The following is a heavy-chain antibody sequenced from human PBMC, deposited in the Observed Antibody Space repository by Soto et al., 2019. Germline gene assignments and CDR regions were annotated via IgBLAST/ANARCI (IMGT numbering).Heavy chain of an antibody. CDR3: ARVGCVTATCAEGGNWFDP. CDR1: GYTFTTYY. D-gene: IGHD2-21*01. Sequence: QVQLVQSGAEVKKPGASVKISCKASGYTFTTYYMHWVRQAPGQGFEWIGIINPSGGRTTYAQNFQGRVTMTRDTSTSTVYMELSSLRSEDTAIYYCARVGCVTATCAEGGNWFDPWGQGTPVTVSS. CDR2: INPSGGRT. J-gene: IGHJ5*02. V-gene: IGHV1-46*01.